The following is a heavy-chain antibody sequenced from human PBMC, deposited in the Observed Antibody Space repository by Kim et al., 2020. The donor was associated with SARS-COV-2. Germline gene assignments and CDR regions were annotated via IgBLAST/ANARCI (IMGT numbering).Heavy chain of an antibody. V-gene: IGHV3-30*18. D-gene: IGHD5-18*01. J-gene: IGHJ4*02. CDR3: AKAAAMVGLDY. CDR2: ISYDGSNK. Sequence: GGSLRLSCAASGFTFSSYGMHWVRQAPGKGLEWVAVISYDGSNKYYADSVKGRFTISRDNSKNTLYLQMNSLRAEDTAVYYCAKAAAMVGLDYWGQGTLVTVSS. CDR1: GFTFSSYG.